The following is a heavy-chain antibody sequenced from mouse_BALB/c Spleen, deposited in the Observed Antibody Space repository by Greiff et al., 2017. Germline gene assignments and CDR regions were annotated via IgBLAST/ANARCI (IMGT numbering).Heavy chain of an antibody. CDR3: ARGGVRRYYFDY. V-gene: IGHV5-17*02. D-gene: IGHD1-2*01. J-gene: IGHJ2*01. CDR1: GFTFSSFG. CDR2: ISSGSSTI. Sequence: DVMLVESGGGLVQPGGSRKLSCAASGFTFSSFGMHWVRQAPEKGLEWVAYISSGSSTIYYADTVKGRFTISRDNPKNTLFLQMTSLRSEDTAMYYCARGGVRRYYFDYWGQGTTLTVSS.